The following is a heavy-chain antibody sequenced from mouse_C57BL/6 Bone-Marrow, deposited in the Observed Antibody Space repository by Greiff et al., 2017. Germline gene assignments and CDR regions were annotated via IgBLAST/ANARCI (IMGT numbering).Heavy chain of an antibody. V-gene: IGHV5-17*01. Sequence: EVQLVESGGGLVKPGGSLKLSCAASGFTFSDYGMPWVRQGPEKGLEWVAYISSGSSTTYYAETVKGRFTITRDNAKNTLFLQLTRLRSEDTAMYYCARGRRSFAYWGQGTLVTVSA. J-gene: IGHJ3*01. CDR1: GFTFSDYG. CDR2: ISSGSSTT. CDR3: ARGRRSFAY. D-gene: IGHD6-1*01.